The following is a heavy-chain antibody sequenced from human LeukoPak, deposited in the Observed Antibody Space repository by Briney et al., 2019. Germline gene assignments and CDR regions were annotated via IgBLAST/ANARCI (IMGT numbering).Heavy chain of an antibody. CDR2: IYPGDSDT. J-gene: IGHJ2*01. Sequence: GESLKISCKGSGYSFTSYWIGWVRQMPGKGLEWMGIIYPGDSDTRYSPSFQGQVTISADKSISTAYLQWSSLKASDTAMYYCARVSAAGYNSWYFDLWGRGTLVTVSS. V-gene: IGHV5-51*01. CDR3: ARVSAAGYNSWYFDL. D-gene: IGHD5-24*01. CDR1: GYSFTSYW.